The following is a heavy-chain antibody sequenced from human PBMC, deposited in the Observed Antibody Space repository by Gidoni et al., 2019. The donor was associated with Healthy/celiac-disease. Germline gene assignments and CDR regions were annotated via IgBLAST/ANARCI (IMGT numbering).Heavy chain of an antibody. Sequence: QVQLVESGGGVVQPGRSLRLSCAASGFTFSSYAMHWVRQAPGKGLEWVAVISYDGSNKYYADSVKGRFTISRDNSKNTLYLQMNSLRAEDTAVYYCARGRTFQDYGDVEDAFDIWGQGTMVTVSS. CDR2: ISYDGSNK. D-gene: IGHD4-17*01. CDR1: GFTFSSYA. J-gene: IGHJ3*02. V-gene: IGHV3-30-3*01. CDR3: ARGRTFQDYGDVEDAFDI.